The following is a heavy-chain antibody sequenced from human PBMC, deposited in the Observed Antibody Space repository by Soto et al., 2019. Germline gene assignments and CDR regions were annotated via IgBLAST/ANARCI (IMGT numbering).Heavy chain of an antibody. CDR2: IYPFDSDT. J-gene: IGHJ6*02. V-gene: IGHV5-51*01. CDR1: EYTFTHKW. CDR3: ARLTTPPSNDLSYHYFSLDV. D-gene: IGHD4-17*01. Sequence: PVESLTISCKGSEYTFTHKWIGWVRQMPGKGLEWMGVIYPFDSDTRYSPSFQGQVTISADKPINTAYLQWNTLKASDTAIYYCARLTTPPSNDLSYHYFSLDVWGPGTTVTVS.